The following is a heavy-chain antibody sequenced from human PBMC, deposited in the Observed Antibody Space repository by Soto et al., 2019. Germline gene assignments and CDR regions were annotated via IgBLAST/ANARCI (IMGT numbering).Heavy chain of an antibody. CDR2: IYSSGST. Sequence: SETLSLTCTVSGGSISNYYWSWIRQPAGKGLEWIGRIYSSGSTHYHPSLRSRVTMSVDTSKNHFSLKLTSVTAADTAVYYCSRGSDSTGYYSTDYWYFDLWGRGTLVTVSS. CDR1: GGSISNYY. D-gene: IGHD3-22*01. J-gene: IGHJ2*01. CDR3: SRGSDSTGYYSTDYWYFDL. V-gene: IGHV4-4*07.